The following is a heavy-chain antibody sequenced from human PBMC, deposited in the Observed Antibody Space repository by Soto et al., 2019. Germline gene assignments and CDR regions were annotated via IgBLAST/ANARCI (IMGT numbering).Heavy chain of an antibody. D-gene: IGHD5-12*01. CDR1: GYTLSDYA. J-gene: IGHJ4*02. CDR3: AKDAPNWLHGPFDY. Sequence: QVQLVQSGPEVKKSGASVKVSCQASGYTLSDYAISWLRQAPGQGPEWMGWISAYSGKTNYAQKFQDRVTMTTDTSTSTAYMELRSLRSDDTAVYYCAKDAPNWLHGPFDYWGQGTLVTVSS. CDR2: ISAYSGKT. V-gene: IGHV1-18*01.